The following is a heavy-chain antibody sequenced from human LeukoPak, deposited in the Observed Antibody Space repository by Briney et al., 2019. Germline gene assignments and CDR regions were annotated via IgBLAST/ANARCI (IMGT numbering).Heavy chain of an antibody. CDR3: ARELHSSGWYEDY. CDR1: GFTFSDYY. V-gene: IGHV3-11*01. CDR2: ITSSGSTM. Sequence: GGSLRLSCAASGFTFSDYYMSWIRQAPGKGLEWVSYITSSGSTMYYADSVKGRFTISRDNAKNSLYLQMNSLRAEDTAVYYCARELHSSGWYEDYGGQGTLVTVSS. J-gene: IGHJ4*02. D-gene: IGHD6-19*01.